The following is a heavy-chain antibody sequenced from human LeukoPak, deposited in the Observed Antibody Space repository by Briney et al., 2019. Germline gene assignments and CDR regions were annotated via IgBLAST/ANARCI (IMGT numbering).Heavy chain of an antibody. Sequence: QPGGSLRLSCSASGFTFSSYAMHWVRQAPGKGLEYVSAISSNGGSTYYADSVKGRFTISRDNSKNTLSLQMSSLRAEDTAVYYCVKDPEGYSYGLRLYYFDYWGQGTLVTVCS. CDR1: GFTFSSYA. CDR2: ISSNGGST. CDR3: VKDPEGYSYGLRLYYFDY. D-gene: IGHD5-18*01. V-gene: IGHV3-64D*09. J-gene: IGHJ4*02.